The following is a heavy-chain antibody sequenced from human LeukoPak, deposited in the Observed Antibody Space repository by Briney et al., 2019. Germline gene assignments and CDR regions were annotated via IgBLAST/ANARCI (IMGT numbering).Heavy chain of an antibody. Sequence: PGGSLRLSCAASGFTFSSYAMTWVRQAPGKGLEWVSAISGSGGSTYNADSVKGRFTISRDNSKNTLYLQMHTLRAEDTAFYYCARVRNYGSGSPDYWGQGTLVTVSS. CDR1: GFTFSSYA. V-gene: IGHV3-23*01. CDR3: ARVRNYGSGSPDY. D-gene: IGHD3-10*01. J-gene: IGHJ4*02. CDR2: ISGSGGST.